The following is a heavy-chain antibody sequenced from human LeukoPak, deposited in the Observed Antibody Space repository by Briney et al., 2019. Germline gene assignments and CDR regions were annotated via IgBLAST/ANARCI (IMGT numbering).Heavy chain of an antibody. J-gene: IGHJ6*02. CDR3: ARDSGAYYYGMDV. CDR2: IYNSGST. V-gene: IGHV4-59*01. D-gene: IGHD3-10*01. Sequence: SETLSLTCAVYGGSFSGYYWSWIRQPPGKGLEWIAYIYNSGSTNYNPSLKSRVTISVDTSKNQFSLKLSSVTAADTAVYYCARDSGAYYYGMDVWGQGTTVTVSS. CDR1: GGSFSGYY.